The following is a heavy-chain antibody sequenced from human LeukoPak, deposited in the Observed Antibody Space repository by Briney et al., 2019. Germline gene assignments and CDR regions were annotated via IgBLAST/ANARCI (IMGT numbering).Heavy chain of an antibody. CDR2: IYTSGST. V-gene: IGHV4-4*07. D-gene: IGHD3-16*02. CDR1: GGSISSYY. CDR3: ARGMITFGGVIADYYYYYMDV. J-gene: IGHJ6*03. Sequence: SSETLSLTCTVPGGSISSYYWSWIRQPAGKGLEWIGHIYTSGSTNYNPSLKSRVTMSVDTSKNQFSLKLSSVTAADTAVYYCARGMITFGGVIADYYYYYMDVWGKGTTVTVSS.